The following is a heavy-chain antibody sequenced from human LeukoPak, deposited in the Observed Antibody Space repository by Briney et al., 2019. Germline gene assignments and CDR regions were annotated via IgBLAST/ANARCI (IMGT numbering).Heavy chain of an antibody. D-gene: IGHD4-17*01. CDR3: ATSTVTTENSYHYIDV. J-gene: IGHJ6*03. CDR2: IFTSGNT. CDR1: GGSINIYY. V-gene: IGHV4-4*07. Sequence: SETLSPTCTASGGSINIYYWSWIRQPAGKGLEWIGRIFTSGNTNYNPSLKSRVTLSVDKSKNQFSLKLNSVTAADTAVYYCATSTVTTENSYHYIDVWGKGTTVTVSS.